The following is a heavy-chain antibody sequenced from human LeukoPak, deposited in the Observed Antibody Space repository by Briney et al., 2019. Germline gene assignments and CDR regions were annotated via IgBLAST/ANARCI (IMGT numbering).Heavy chain of an antibody. D-gene: IGHD3-10*01. V-gene: IGHV3-74*01. CDR3: ARGEYGSGSYHIDY. J-gene: IGHJ4*02. Sequence: GGSLRLSCAASGFTFSSYWMHWVRQAPGKWLVWVSRINSDWSSTSYADSVEVRVTISRDNAKTSLYLQMNSLRDEDTAVYYCARGEYGSGSYHIDYWGQGTLVTVSS. CDR2: INSDWSST. CDR1: GFTFSSYW.